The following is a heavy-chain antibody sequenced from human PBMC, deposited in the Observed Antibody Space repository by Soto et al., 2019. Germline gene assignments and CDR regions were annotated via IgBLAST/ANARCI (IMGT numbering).Heavy chain of an antibody. D-gene: IGHD6-13*01. J-gene: IGHJ6*02. Sequence: GGSLRLSCAASGFTFSSYGMHWVRQAPGKGLEWVAVIWYDGSNKYYADSVKGRFTISRDNSKNTLYLQMNSLRAEDTAVYYCARAQRVYSSSWYLSDGMDVWGQGTTVTVSS. V-gene: IGHV3-33*01. CDR1: GFTFSSYG. CDR3: ARAQRVYSSSWYLSDGMDV. CDR2: IWYDGSNK.